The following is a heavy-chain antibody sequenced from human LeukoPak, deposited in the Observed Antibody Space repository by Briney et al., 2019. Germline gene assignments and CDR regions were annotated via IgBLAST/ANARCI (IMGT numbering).Heavy chain of an antibody. CDR1: GFTFSSYE. Sequence: PGGSLRLSCAASGFTFSSYEMNWVRQAPGKGLEWVSYISSSGSTIYYADSVKGRFTISRDNAKNSLYLQMNSLRVEDTAVYYCAMNSNGYNLYFYMDVWGKGTTVTISS. D-gene: IGHD5-24*01. J-gene: IGHJ6*03. CDR3: AMNSNGYNLYFYMDV. V-gene: IGHV3-48*03. CDR2: ISSSGSTI.